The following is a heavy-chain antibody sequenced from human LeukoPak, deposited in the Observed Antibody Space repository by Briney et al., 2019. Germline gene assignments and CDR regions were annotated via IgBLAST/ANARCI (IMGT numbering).Heavy chain of an antibody. CDR2: ISSSDSTI. V-gene: IGHV3-11*01. CDR1: GFTFSTYW. Sequence: GGSLRLSCAASGFTFSTYWMSWVRQAPGKGLEWVSYISSSDSTIYYADSVKGRFTISRDNAKNSLYLQMNSLRAEDTAVYYCARVWFGELGYFDYWGQGTLVTVSS. CDR3: ARVWFGELGYFDY. J-gene: IGHJ4*02. D-gene: IGHD3-10*01.